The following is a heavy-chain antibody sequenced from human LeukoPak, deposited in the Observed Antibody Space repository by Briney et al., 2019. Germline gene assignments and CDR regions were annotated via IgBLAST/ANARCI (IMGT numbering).Heavy chain of an antibody. CDR2: IYYSGST. CDR3: ARDRYYYDSSGTRWFDP. D-gene: IGHD3-22*01. Sequence: SETLSLTCAVYGGSISSYYWSWIRQPPGKGLEWIGYIYYSGSTNYNPSLKSRVTISVDTSKNQFSLKLRSVTAADTAVYYCARDRYYYDSSGTRWFDPWGQGTLVTVSS. CDR1: GGSISSYY. J-gene: IGHJ5*02. V-gene: IGHV4-59*01.